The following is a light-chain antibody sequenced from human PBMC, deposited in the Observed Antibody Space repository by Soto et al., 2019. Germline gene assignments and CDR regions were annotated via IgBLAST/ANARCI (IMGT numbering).Light chain of an antibody. CDR2: DVT. J-gene: IGLJ2*01. CDR3: SSSTTSSTLV. V-gene: IGLV2-14*01. CDR1: SSDVGAYNS. Sequence: QSALTQPASVSGSPGQSITISCTGTSSDVGAYNSVSWYQQQPVKAPKLMIFDVTNRPSGVSNRGTGSNSGNTASLTISVLHTEDEAYVDCSSSTTSSTLVFVGGTMLTVL.